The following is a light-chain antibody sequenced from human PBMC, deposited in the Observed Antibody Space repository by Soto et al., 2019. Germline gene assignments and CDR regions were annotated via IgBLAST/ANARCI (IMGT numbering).Light chain of an antibody. CDR1: SSDVGKYDR. CDR2: EVT. V-gene: IGLV2-18*02. CDR3: SSYTSTSRYV. Sequence: QSALTQPPSVSGSPGQSVTISCTGTSSDVGKYDRVSWYQQPPGTAPKLIIYEVTNRPSGVPARFSGSKSGNTASLTISGLQAEDEADYYYSSYTSTSRYVFGAGTKVTVL. J-gene: IGLJ1*01.